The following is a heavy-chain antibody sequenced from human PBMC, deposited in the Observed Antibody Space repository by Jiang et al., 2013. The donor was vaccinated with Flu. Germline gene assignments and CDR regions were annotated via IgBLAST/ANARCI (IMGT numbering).Heavy chain of an antibody. Sequence: GAEVKKPGASVKVSCKASGYTFTSYYMHWVRQAPGQGLEWMGIINPSGGSTSYAQKFQGRVTMTRDTSTSTVYMELSSLRSEDTAVYYCARDTPNSGSYYYAFDIWGQGTMVTVSS. D-gene: IGHD1-26*01. CDR2: INPSGGST. V-gene: IGHV1-46*03. CDR1: GYTFTSYY. J-gene: IGHJ3*02. CDR3: ARDTPNSGSYYYAFDI.